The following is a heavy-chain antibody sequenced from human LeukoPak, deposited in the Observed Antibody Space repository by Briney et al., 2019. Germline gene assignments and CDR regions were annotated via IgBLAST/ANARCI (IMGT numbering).Heavy chain of an antibody. V-gene: IGHV1-69*13. J-gene: IGHJ4*02. CDR1: GYTFPSYF. CDR2: IIPIFGTA. D-gene: IGHD1-14*01. CDR3: ARGARSGYYFDY. Sequence: ASVKVSCKASGYTFPSYFMHWVRQAPGQGLEWMGGIIPIFGTANYAQKFQGRVTITADESTSTAYMELSSLRSEDTAVYYCARGARSGYYFDYWGQGTLVTVSS.